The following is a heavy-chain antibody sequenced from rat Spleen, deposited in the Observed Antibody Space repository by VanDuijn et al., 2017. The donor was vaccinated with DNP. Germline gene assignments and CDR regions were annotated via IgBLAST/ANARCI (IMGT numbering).Heavy chain of an antibody. D-gene: IGHD1-11*01. Sequence: EVQLVESGGDLVQPGRSLKLSCVASGFTFNNYWMTWIRQVPGKGLEWVASITSSGGSTYYPDSVKGRFTISRDNAKNTLYLQMNSLRSEDTATYYCARNGATEGMGYAMDAWGQGTSVTVSS. CDR2: ITSSGGST. J-gene: IGHJ4*01. V-gene: IGHV5-31*01. CDR3: ARNGATEGMGYAMDA. CDR1: GFTFNNYW.